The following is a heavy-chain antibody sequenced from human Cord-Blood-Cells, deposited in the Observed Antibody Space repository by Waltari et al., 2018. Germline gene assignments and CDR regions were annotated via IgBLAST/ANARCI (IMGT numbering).Heavy chain of an antibody. CDR1: GSLFRSYA. CDR2: ISYDGSNK. J-gene: IGHJ4*02. Sequence: QVQLVESGGGVVQPGRSLRLSCAAAGSLFRSYAMHWVRQAPGKGLEWVAVISYDGSNKYYADSVKGRFTISRDNSKNTLYLQMNSLRAEDTAVYYCARDRGVYWGQGTLVTVSS. D-gene: IGHD3-10*01. V-gene: IGHV3-30-3*01. CDR3: ARDRGVY.